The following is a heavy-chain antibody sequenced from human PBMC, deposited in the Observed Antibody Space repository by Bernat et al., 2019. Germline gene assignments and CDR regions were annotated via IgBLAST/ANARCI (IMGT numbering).Heavy chain of an antibody. CDR1: GFTFSYYA. CDR2: ISYDASNK. Sequence: QVQLVESGGGVVQPGRSLRLSCAASGFTFSYYAMHWVRQAPGKGLEWVTVISYDASNKYYADSVRGRFTISRDNSTNTLYLQMNSLRAEDTAVYYCASGPTNSGYCSGGTCLGPLGYWGQGTLVTVSS. D-gene: IGHD2-15*01. CDR3: ASGPTNSGYCSGGTCLGPLGY. V-gene: IGHV3-30-3*01. J-gene: IGHJ4*02.